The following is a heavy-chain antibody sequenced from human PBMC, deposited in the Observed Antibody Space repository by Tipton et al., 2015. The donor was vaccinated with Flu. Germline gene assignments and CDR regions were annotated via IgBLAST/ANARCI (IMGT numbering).Heavy chain of an antibody. CDR1: GGSISSYY. CDR3: ARAPDSIVGATVFDY. D-gene: IGHD1-26*01. J-gene: IGHJ4*02. V-gene: IGHV4-59*01. Sequence: TLSLTCTVSGGSISSYYWSWIRQPPGKGLEWIGYIYYSGSTNYNPSLKSRVTISVDTSKNQFSLKLSSVTAADTAVYYCARAPDSIVGATVFDYWGQGTLVTVSP. CDR2: IYYSGST.